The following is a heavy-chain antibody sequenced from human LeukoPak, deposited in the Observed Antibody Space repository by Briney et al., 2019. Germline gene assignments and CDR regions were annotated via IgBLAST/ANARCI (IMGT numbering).Heavy chain of an antibody. J-gene: IGHJ3*02. CDR1: GGSISSGGYY. CDR2: IYYSGST. CDR3: AREKGETPNGQLDAFDI. V-gene: IGHV4-31*03. Sequence: SQTLSLTCTVSGGSISSGGYYWSWIRQHPGKGLEWIGYIYYSGSTYYNPSPKSRVTISVDTSKNQFSLKLSSVTAADTAVYYCAREKGETPNGQLDAFDIWGQGTMVTVSS. D-gene: IGHD1-1*01.